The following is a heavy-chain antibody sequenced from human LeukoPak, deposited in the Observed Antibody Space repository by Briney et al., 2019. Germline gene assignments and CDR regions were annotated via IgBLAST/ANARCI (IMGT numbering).Heavy chain of an antibody. J-gene: IGHJ5*02. D-gene: IGHD3-16*01. V-gene: IGHV5-51*01. Sequence: GESLKISCKGSGYSFTNYWIAWVRQMPGKGLEWMGMITPTDSDIRYSPSFQGQVSFSADSSITTAYLQWNSLKASDTAMYYCARHGNWGPLDLWGQGTLVTASS. CDR3: ARHGNWGPLDL. CDR1: GYSFTNYW. CDR2: ITPTDSDI.